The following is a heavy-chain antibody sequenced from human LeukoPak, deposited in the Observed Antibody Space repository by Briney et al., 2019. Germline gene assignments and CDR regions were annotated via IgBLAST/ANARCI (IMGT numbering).Heavy chain of an antibody. J-gene: IGHJ6*03. CDR2: ISGSGGST. CDR3: ARIAVTGYYYNYYYMDV. CDR1: GFTFSSYA. Sequence: PGGSLRLSCAASGFTFSSYAMSWVRQAPGKGLEWVSAISGSGGSTYYADSVKGRFTISRDNSKNTLYLQMNSLRAEDTAVYYCARIAVTGYYYNYYYMDVWGKGTTVTISS. D-gene: IGHD3-9*01. V-gene: IGHV3-23*01.